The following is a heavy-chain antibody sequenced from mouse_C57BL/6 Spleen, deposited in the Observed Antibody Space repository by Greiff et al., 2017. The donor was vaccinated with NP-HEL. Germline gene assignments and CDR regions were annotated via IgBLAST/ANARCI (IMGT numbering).Heavy chain of an antibody. D-gene: IGHD2-4*01. CDR1: GYAFSSYW. V-gene: IGHV1-80*01. CDR3: ARLDPFDYDAY. J-gene: IGHJ3*01. CDR2: IYPGDGDT. Sequence: QVTLKESGAELVKPGASVKISCKASGYAFSSYWMNWVKQRPGKGLEWIGQIYPGDGDTNYNGKFKGKATLTADKSSSTAYMQLSSLTSEDSAVYFCARLDPFDYDAYWGQGTLVTVSA.